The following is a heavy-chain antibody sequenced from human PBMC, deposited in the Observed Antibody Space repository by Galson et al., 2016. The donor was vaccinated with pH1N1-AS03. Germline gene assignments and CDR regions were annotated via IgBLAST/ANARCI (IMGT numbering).Heavy chain of an antibody. CDR3: ARAYYGDFADWFDP. V-gene: IGHV2-5*01. J-gene: IGHJ5*02. D-gene: IGHD4-17*01. CDR1: GFSLSTSGVG. Sequence: PALVKPTQTLTLTCTFSGFSLSTSGVGVGWIRQAPGKALEWLAIIYWNDDIRYSPSLRNRRTITKDTSKSQVVLTMTNMDPVDTATYFCARAYYGDFADWFDPWGQGTLVTVSS. CDR2: IYWNDDI.